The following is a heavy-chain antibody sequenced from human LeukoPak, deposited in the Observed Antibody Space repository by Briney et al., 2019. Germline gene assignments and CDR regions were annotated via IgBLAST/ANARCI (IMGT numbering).Heavy chain of an antibody. CDR3: AKDYARSSSWLDY. CDR2: ISYDGSNK. V-gene: IGHV3-30*18. Sequence: PGGSLRLSCAASGLTFSSYGMHWVRQAPGKGLEWVAVISYDGSNKYYADSVKGRFTISRDNSKNTLYLQMNSLRAEDTAVYYCAKDYARSSSWLDYWGQGTLVTASS. D-gene: IGHD6-13*01. CDR1: GLTFSSYG. J-gene: IGHJ4*02.